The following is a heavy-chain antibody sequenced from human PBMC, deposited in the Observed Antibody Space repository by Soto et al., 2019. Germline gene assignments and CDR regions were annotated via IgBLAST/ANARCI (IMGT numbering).Heavy chain of an antibody. D-gene: IGHD3-10*01. Sequence: QLQLQESGPGLVKPSQTLSLTCTVSGGSINNGHFYWGWIRQPPGKGLEWIGYVYFTGTTYPNPSLKSRINRSFETSKNQFSLKLSSVTAADTAVYYCVRGYYYGSGSLQWFDPWGQGTLVTVSS. CDR1: GGSINNGHFY. J-gene: IGHJ5*02. V-gene: IGHV4-30-4*01. CDR2: VYFTGTT. CDR3: VRGYYYGSGSLQWFDP.